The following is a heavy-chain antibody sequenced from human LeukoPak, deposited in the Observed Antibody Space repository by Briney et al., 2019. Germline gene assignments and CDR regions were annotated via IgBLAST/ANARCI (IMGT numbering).Heavy chain of an antibody. CDR3: AKDRDGFFDAFDI. J-gene: IGHJ3*02. Sequence: PGGSLRLSCAASGFTFDGYAMHWVRQAPGKGLEWVSGISWNSGSIGYADSVKGRFTISRDNAKNSLYLQMNSLRAEDTALCYCAKDRDGFFDAFDIWGQGTMVTVSS. V-gene: IGHV3-9*01. CDR2: ISWNSGSI. CDR1: GFTFDGYA.